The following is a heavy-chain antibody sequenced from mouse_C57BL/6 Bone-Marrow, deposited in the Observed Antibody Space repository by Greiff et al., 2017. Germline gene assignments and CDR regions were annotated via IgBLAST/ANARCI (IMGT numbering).Heavy chain of an antibody. CDR1: GYTFTSYW. V-gene: IGHV1-74*01. CDR2: IHPSDSDP. CDR3: AIGYYGSPPVDFGV. J-gene: IGHJ1*03. D-gene: IGHD1-1*01. Sequence: QVQLQQPGAELVKPGASVKVSCKASGYTFTSYWMHWVKQRPGQGLEWIGRIHPSDSDPNYNQKFQGKATLNVDKSSSTAYMQLSSLASEDSAVYYCAIGYYGSPPVDFGVWGTGTTVTVSS.